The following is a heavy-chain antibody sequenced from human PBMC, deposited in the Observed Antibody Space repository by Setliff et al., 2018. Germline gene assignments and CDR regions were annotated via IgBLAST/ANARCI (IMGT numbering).Heavy chain of an antibody. CDR3: ASFYCSGGRCYSGPLGY. CDR2: IQHDGNIK. CDR1: GFTFSNYG. Sequence: GGSLRLSCVASGFTFSNYGMHWVRQAPGKGLEWVTYIQHDGNIKHYADSVKGRFTISRDNSKNTLYLQMGSLRAEDMAVYYCASFYCSGGRCYSGPLGYWGQGTLVTVSS. V-gene: IGHV3-30*02. D-gene: IGHD2-15*01. J-gene: IGHJ4*02.